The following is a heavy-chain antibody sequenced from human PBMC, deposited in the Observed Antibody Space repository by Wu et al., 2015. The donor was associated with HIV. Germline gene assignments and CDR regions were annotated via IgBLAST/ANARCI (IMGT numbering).Heavy chain of an antibody. CDR3: TTSATGSGWFDP. D-gene: IGHD3-10*01. V-gene: IGHV1-8*01. J-gene: IGHJ5*02. CDR2: MNPNSGNT. Sequence: QVQLVQSGAEVRNPGASVRVSCKASGYTFTTYDINWVRQATGQGLEWMGWMNPNSGNTGYAQKFQGRVTMTRDTSISTAYVELSSLTSEDTAVYYCTTSATGSGWFDPWGQGTLGHRLL. CDR1: GYTFTTYD.